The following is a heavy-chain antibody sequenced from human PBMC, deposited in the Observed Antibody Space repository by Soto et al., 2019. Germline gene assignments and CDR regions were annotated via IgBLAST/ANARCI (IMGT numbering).Heavy chain of an antibody. J-gene: IGHJ4*02. CDR2: ISGSGGST. Sequence: GGSLRLSCAASGFTFSSYAMSWVRQAPGKGLEWVSAISGSGGSTYYADSVKGRFTISRDNSKNTLYLQMNSLRAEDTAVYYCAKDLTLTLLRYFDWSPNWCQGTLVTVSS. V-gene: IGHV3-23*01. D-gene: IGHD3-9*01. CDR3: AKDLTLTLLRYFDWSPN. CDR1: GFTFSSYA.